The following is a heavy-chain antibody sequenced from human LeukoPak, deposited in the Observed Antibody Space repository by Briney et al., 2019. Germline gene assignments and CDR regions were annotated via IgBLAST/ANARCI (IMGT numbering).Heavy chain of an antibody. V-gene: IGHV3-53*04. CDR2: IYSAGNT. CDR3: ARGGTPGYSSGRIDY. D-gene: IGHD6-19*01. J-gene: IGHJ4*02. Sequence: GGSLRLSCVASGFTVSSNYMSWVRQAPGKGLEWVSVIYSAGNTYYADTVKGRFTISRHNSENTLYLHMNSLRVEDTAVYFCARGGTPGYSSGRIDYWGQGTLVTVSS. CDR1: GFTVSSNY.